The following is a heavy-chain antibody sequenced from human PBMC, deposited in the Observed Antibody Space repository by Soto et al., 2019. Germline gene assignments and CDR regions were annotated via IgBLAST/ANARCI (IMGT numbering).Heavy chain of an antibody. Sequence: SETLSLTCAVYGGSFSGYYWSWIRQPPGKGLEWIGEINHSGSTNYNPSLKSRVTISVDTSKNQFSLKLSSVTAADTAVYYCARGRIAAGDSAGWFDPWGQGTLVTVSS. V-gene: IGHV4-34*01. J-gene: IGHJ5*02. CDR2: INHSGST. D-gene: IGHD6-13*01. CDR3: ARGRIAAGDSAGWFDP. CDR1: GGSFSGYY.